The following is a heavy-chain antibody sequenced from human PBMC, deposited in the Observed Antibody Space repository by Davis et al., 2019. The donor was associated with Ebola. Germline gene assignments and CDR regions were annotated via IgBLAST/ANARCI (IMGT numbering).Heavy chain of an antibody. J-gene: IGHJ6*04. CDR2: ISYDGSNK. CDR1: GFTFSSYA. D-gene: IGHD3-10*01. Sequence: GGSLRLSCAASGFTFSSYAMHWVRQAPGKGLEWVAVISYDGSNKYYADSVKGRFTISRDNSKNTLYLQMNSLRAEDTAVYYCARSDVLLWFGELLYPPLGMDVWGKGTTVTVSS. V-gene: IGHV3-30*04. CDR3: ARSDVLLWFGELLYPPLGMDV.